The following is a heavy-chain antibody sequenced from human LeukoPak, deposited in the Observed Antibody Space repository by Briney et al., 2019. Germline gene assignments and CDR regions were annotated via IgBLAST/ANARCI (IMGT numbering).Heavy chain of an antibody. V-gene: IGHV3-30-3*01. CDR1: GFTFSSYA. CDR3: ARPLTTVTFLYYYYALDV. Sequence: GGSLRLSCAASGFTFSSYAMHWVRQAPGKGLEWVAVISYDGSNKYYADSVKGRFTISRDNSKNTLYLQMNSLRAEDTAVYYCARPLTTVTFLYYYYALDVWGQGTTVTVSS. D-gene: IGHD4-17*01. J-gene: IGHJ6*02. CDR2: ISYDGSNK.